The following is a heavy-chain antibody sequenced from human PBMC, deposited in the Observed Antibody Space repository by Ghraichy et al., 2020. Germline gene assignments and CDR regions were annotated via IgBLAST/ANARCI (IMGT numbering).Heavy chain of an antibody. V-gene: IGHV1-2*06. CDR2: INPNSGDT. Sequence: ASVKVSCKASGYTFTGYFLHWVRQAPGQGLEWMGRINPNSGDTNYAQKFQDRVTMTRDTSITTAYMELYRLRSDDTAVYYCARGYGAYIRGNSFEYWGQGMVVTVSS. CDR3: ARGYGAYIRGNSFEY. CDR1: GYTFTGYF. D-gene: IGHD4-17*01. J-gene: IGHJ4*02.